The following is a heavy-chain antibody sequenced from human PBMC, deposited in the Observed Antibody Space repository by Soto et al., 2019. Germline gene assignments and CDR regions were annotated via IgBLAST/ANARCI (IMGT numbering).Heavy chain of an antibody. CDR1: GGTFSSYA. J-gene: IGHJ4*02. Sequence: RASVKVSCKASGGTFSSYAISWVRQAPGQGLEWMGGIIPIFGTANYAQKFQGRVTITADKSTSTAYMELSSLRSEDTAVYYCARDPTYYYDSSGYSAAGGYWGQGTLVTVSS. V-gene: IGHV1-69*06. CDR2: IIPIFGTA. CDR3: ARDPTYYYDSSGYSAAGGY. D-gene: IGHD3-22*01.